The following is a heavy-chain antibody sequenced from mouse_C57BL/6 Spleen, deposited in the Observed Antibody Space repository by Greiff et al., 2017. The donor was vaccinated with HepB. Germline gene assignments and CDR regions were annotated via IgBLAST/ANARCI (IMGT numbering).Heavy chain of an antibody. Sequence: VQLQQSGAELVKPGASVKISCKASGYAFSSYWMNWVKQRPGKGLEWIGQIYPGDGDTNYNGKFKGKATLTADKSSSTAYMQLSSLTSEDSAVYFCARSVYDGYYPAWFAYWGQGTLVTVSA. CDR2: IYPGDGDT. V-gene: IGHV1-80*01. D-gene: IGHD2-3*01. CDR3: ARSVYDGYYPAWFAY. J-gene: IGHJ3*01. CDR1: GYAFSSYW.